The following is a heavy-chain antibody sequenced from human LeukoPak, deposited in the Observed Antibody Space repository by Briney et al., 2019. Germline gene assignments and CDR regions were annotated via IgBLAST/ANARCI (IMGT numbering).Heavy chain of an antibody. J-gene: IGHJ6*03. CDR3: AREVADYGGYYHYHYMDV. D-gene: IGHD4-23*01. CDR1: GGSISSYY. V-gene: IGHV4-4*07. Sequence: PSETLSLTCTVSGGSISSYYWSWIRQPAGKGLEWIGRIYTSGSNNYNPSLKSRVTMSVDTSKNQFSLKLSSVTAADTAMYYCAREVADYGGYYHYHYMDVWGKGTTVTVSS. CDR2: IYTSGSN.